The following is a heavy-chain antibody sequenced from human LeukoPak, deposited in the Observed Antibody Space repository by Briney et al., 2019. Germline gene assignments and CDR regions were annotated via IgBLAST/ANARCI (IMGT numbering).Heavy chain of an antibody. D-gene: IGHD3-10*01. CDR1: GGTFSSYA. Sequence: GASLNVSCKASGGTFSSYAISWVRQAPGQGLEWMGRIIPIFGTANYAQKFQGRVTITADKSTSTAYMELSSLRSEDTAVYYCAREALLWFGESAGWGQGTLVTVSS. V-gene: IGHV1-69*06. CDR3: AREALLWFGESAG. J-gene: IGHJ4*02. CDR2: IIPIFGTA.